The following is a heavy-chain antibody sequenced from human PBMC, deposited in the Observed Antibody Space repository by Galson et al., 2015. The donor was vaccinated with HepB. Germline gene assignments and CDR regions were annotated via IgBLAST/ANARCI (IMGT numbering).Heavy chain of an antibody. CDR3: TRLGDFSGYRSS. CDR2: IGSKGDSYAT. CDR1: GFTFSGSA. D-gene: IGHD6-19*01. J-gene: IGHJ4*02. Sequence: SLRLSCATSGFTFSGSAIHWVRQASGRGLEWVGRIGSKGDSYATAYTASVKGRFSISRDDSRNTAYLQMNRLETEDTAVYYCTRLGDFSGYRSSWGQGTLVTVSS. V-gene: IGHV3-73*01.